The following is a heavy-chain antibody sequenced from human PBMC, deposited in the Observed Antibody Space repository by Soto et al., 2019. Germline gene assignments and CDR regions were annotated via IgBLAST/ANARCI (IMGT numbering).Heavy chain of an antibody. V-gene: IGHV3-30-3*01. D-gene: IGHD4-17*01. Sequence: QVQLVESGGGVGQPGRSLRLSCAASGFTLSSYAMHWVRQAPGKGLDWVAVISYDGSNKNYADSVKGRFTISRDNSKNTLYMHMNSLRGDDTAVYYCARDPTVNYDYGEYYGLDVWGQGTTVTVSS. CDR3: ARDPTVNYDYGEYYGLDV. J-gene: IGHJ6*02. CDR1: GFTLSSYA. CDR2: ISYDGSNK.